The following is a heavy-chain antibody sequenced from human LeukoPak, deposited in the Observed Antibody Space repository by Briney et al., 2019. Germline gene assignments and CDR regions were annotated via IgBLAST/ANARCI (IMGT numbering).Heavy chain of an antibody. V-gene: IGHV5-51*01. CDR2: IYPGDSDT. CDR3: AVLNYGGNSGWGMDV. Sequence: GESLKISCKGSGYSFTSYWIGWVRQMPGKGLEWMGIIYPGDSDTRYSPSFQGQVTISADKSISTAYLQWSSLKASDTAMYYCAVLNYGGNSGWGMDVWGQGTTVTVSS. CDR1: GYSFTSYW. D-gene: IGHD4-23*01. J-gene: IGHJ6*02.